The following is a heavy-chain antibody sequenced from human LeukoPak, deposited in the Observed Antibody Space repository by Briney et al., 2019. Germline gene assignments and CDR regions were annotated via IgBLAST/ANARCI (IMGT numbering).Heavy chain of an antibody. J-gene: IGHJ5*02. V-gene: IGHV1-46*01. CDR2: INPSGGST. CDR1: GYTFTSCY. D-gene: IGHD3-10*01. Sequence: ASVKVSCKASGYTFTSCYMHWVRQAPGQGLEWMGIINPSGGSTSYAQKFQGRVTMTRDTSTSTVYMELSSLRSEDTAVYYCARDFIMVRGVMSGWFDPWGQGTLVTVSS. CDR3: ARDFIMVRGVMSGWFDP.